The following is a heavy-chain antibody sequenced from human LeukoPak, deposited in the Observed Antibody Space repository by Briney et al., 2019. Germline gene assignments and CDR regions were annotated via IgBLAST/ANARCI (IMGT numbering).Heavy chain of an antibody. J-gene: IGHJ4*02. Sequence: GGSLRLSCAASGVTFSSYAMHWVRQAPGKGLEWAAVISYDGSNKYYADSVKGRFTISRDNSKNTLYLQMNSLRAEDTAVYYCARDRWDIVANFDYWGQGTLVTVSS. CDR1: GVTFSSYA. V-gene: IGHV3-30*04. CDR2: ISYDGSNK. D-gene: IGHD5-12*01. CDR3: ARDRWDIVANFDY.